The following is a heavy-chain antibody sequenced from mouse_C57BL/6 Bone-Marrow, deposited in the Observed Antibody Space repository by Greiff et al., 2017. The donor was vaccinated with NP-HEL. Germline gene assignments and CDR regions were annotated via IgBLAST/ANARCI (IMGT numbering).Heavy chain of an antibody. CDR2: ISYDGSN. CDR1: GYSITSGYY. V-gene: IGHV3-6*01. J-gene: IGHJ3*01. D-gene: IGHD2-3*01. Sequence: EVLLVESGPGLVKPSKSLSLTCSVTGYSITSGYYWTWIRQFPGNKLEWMGYISYDGSNNYNPSLKNRISITRDTSKNQFFLKLNSVTTEDTATYYFAREVGYDGYLFAYWGQGTLVTVSA. CDR3: AREVGYDGYLFAY.